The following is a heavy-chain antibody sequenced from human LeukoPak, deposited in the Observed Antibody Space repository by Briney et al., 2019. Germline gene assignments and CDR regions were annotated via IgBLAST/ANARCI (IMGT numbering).Heavy chain of an antibody. CDR1: GYSFTSYW. J-gene: IGHJ5*02. D-gene: IGHD2-2*01. V-gene: IGHV5-51*01. Sequence: GESLKISCKGSGYSFTSYWIGWVRQMPGKGLEWMGIIYPGDSDTRYSPSFQGQVTISADKSIGTAYLRWSSLKASDTAMYYCARLSPRYCSSTSCYRSPVDPWGQGTLVTVSS. CDR3: ARLSPRYCSSTSCYRSPVDP. CDR2: IYPGDSDT.